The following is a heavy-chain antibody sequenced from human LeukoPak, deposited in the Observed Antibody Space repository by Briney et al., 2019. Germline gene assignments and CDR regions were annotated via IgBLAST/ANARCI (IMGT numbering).Heavy chain of an antibody. CDR1: GFTFSSYS. CDR2: ISSSSSYI. J-gene: IGHJ4*02. D-gene: IGHD3-22*01. V-gene: IGHV3-21*01. Sequence: PGGSLRPSCAASGFTFSSYSMNWVRQAPGKGLEWVSSISSSSSYIYYADSVKGRFTISRDNAKNSLYLQMNSLRAEDTAVYYCASCYYYDSSGYYYVHWGQGTLVTVSS. CDR3: ASCYYYDSSGYYYVH.